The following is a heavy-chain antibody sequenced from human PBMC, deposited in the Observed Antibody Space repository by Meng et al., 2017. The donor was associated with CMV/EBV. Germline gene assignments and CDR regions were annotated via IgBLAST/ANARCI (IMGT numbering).Heavy chain of an antibody. Sequence: FSVKVSCKASGGTFSSYAISWVRQAPGQGLEWMGGIIPILSIANYAQKFQGRITITADKSTSTAYMELSSLRSEDTAVYYCARENGVAGVEHFDYWGQGTLVTVSS. CDR3: ARENGVAGVEHFDY. CDR1: GGTFSSYA. V-gene: IGHV1-69*10. J-gene: IGHJ4*02. D-gene: IGHD3-3*01. CDR2: IIPILSIA.